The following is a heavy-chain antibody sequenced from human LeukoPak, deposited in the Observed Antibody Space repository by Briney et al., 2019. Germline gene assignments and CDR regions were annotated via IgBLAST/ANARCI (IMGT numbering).Heavy chain of an antibody. J-gene: IGHJ4*02. Sequence: PGGALRLSCAASGVTFSSYWMSWVRRAPGKGLEWVANIKEDGSENHYVDWVKGRFTISGDKAKISLYLQINSLRAETTAVYYCARATLPSYGSDSFDYWGQGTLLTVAS. V-gene: IGHV3-7*01. CDR1: GVTFSSYW. CDR3: ARATLPSYGSDSFDY. D-gene: IGHD5-18*01. CDR2: IKEDGSEN.